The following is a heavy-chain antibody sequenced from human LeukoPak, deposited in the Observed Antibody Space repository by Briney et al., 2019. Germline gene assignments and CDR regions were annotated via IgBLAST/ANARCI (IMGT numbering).Heavy chain of an antibody. CDR1: GFTFSSYG. CDR3: ARGQWLSY. J-gene: IGHJ4*02. D-gene: IGHD6-19*01. V-gene: IGHV3-23*01. Sequence: GGTLRLSCAASGFTFSSYGMSWVRQAPGKGLEWVSAISGSGGSTYYADSVKGRFTISRDNAKNALYLQMNSLRADDMAVYYCARGQWLSYWGQGTLVTVSS. CDR2: ISGSGGST.